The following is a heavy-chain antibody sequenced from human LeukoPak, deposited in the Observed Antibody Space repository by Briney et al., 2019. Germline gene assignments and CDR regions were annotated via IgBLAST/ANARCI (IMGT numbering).Heavy chain of an antibody. CDR3: ATDLGGSGSYYSIAFDI. V-gene: IGHV1-24*01. Sequence: AASVKVSCKVSGYTLTELSMHWVRQAPGKGLEWVGGFDPEDGETIYAQKFQGRVTMTEDTSTDTAYMELSSLRSEDTAVYYCATDLGGSGSYYSIAFDIWGQGTMVTVSS. J-gene: IGHJ3*02. D-gene: IGHD1-26*01. CDR2: FDPEDGET. CDR1: GYTLTELS.